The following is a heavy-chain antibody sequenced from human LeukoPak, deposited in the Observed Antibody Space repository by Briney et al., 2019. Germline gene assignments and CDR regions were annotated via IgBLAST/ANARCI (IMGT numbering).Heavy chain of an antibody. Sequence: SETLSLTCAVYGGSFSGYYWSWIRQPPGKGLEWIGEINHSGSTNYNPSLKSRVTISVDTSKNQFSLKLSSVTAADTAVYYCARLPYFTYYYDSSGYYYAFDYWGQGTLVTVSS. CDR1: GGSFSGYY. J-gene: IGHJ4*02. D-gene: IGHD3-22*01. CDR3: ARLPYFTYYYDSSGYYYAFDY. CDR2: INHSGST. V-gene: IGHV4-34*01.